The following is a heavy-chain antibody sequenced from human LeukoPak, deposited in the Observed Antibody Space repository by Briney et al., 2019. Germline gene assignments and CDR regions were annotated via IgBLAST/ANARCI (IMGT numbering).Heavy chain of an antibody. CDR3: AAIMNIVVVPAAQ. CDR2: ISAYNGNT. J-gene: IGHJ4*02. V-gene: IGHV1-18*01. CDR1: GYTFTSYG. Sequence: ASVKVSCKASGYTFTSYGISWVRQAPGQGLEWMGWISAYNGNTNYAQKLQGRVTMTTDTSTSTAYMELSSLRSEDTAVYYCAAIMNIVVVPAAQWGQGTLVTVSS. D-gene: IGHD2-2*01.